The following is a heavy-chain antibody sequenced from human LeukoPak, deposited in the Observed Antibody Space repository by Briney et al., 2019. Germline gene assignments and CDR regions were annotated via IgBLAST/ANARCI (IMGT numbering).Heavy chain of an antibody. CDR3: ARGPTVITFNAFDV. CDR2: IWYGGSNK. CDR1: GFTFSSYG. V-gene: IGHV3-33*01. Sequence: PGRSLRLSCAASGFTFSSYGMHWVRQAPGKGLEWVAVIWYGGSNKYYADSVKGRFTISRDNSKNMLYLQMGSLRAEDMAVYHCARGPTVITFNAFDVWGQGTMVTVSS. D-gene: IGHD4-17*01. J-gene: IGHJ3*01.